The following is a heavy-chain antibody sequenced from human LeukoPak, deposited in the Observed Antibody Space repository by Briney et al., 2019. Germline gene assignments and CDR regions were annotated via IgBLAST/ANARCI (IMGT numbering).Heavy chain of an antibody. D-gene: IGHD5-18*01. CDR1: GYTFTSYG. CDR2: ISAYNGNT. J-gene: IGHJ3*02. Sequence: ASVKVSCKASGYTFTSYGISWVRQAPGQGLEWMGWISAYNGNTNYAQKLQGRVTMTTDTSTSTAYMELRSLRSEDTAVYYCARGAVGYNYGDAFDIWGQGTMVTVSS. CDR3: ARGAVGYNYGDAFDI. V-gene: IGHV1-18*01.